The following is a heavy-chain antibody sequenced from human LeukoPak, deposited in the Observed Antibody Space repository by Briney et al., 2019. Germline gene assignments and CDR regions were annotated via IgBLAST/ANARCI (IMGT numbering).Heavy chain of an antibody. J-gene: IGHJ4*02. Sequence: GGSLRLSCATSGFTFTSHSMNWVAQAPGKGLEWVSFITSSSTTIHYADSVKGRFTISRDNAKNSLYLQMNSLRDEDTAVYYCARVRGTALVNMYFDYWSQGTLVTVSS. CDR2: ITSSSTTI. V-gene: IGHV3-48*02. D-gene: IGHD2-21*02. CDR1: GFTFTSHS. CDR3: ARVRGTALVNMYFDY.